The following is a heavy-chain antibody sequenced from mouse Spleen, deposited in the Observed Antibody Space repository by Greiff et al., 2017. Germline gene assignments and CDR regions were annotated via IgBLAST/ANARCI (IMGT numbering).Heavy chain of an antibody. V-gene: IGHV5-9-1*02. CDR1: GFTFSSYA. CDR3: TRILYYFDY. Sequence: EVKVVESGEGLVKPGGSLKLSCAASGFTFSSYAMSWVRQTPEKRLEWVAYISSGGDYIYYADTVKGRFTISRDNARNTLYLQMSSLKSEDTAMYYCTRILYYFDYWGQGTTLTVSS. CDR2: ISSGGDYI. J-gene: IGHJ2*01.